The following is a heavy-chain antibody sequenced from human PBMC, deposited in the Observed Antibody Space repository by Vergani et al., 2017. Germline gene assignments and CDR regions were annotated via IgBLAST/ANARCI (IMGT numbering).Heavy chain of an antibody. CDR1: GFTFSSYG. Sequence: QVQLVESGGGVVQPGRSLRLSCAASGFTFSSYGMHWVRQAPGKGLEWVAVISYDGSNQYYADSVKGRFTISRDNSKNTLYLQMNSLRAEDTAVYYCAKDPYYYDSSGFSNYYYYYMDVWGKGTTVTVSS. CDR2: ISYDGSNQ. V-gene: IGHV3-30*18. CDR3: AKDPYYYDSSGFSNYYYYYMDV. D-gene: IGHD3-22*01. J-gene: IGHJ6*03.